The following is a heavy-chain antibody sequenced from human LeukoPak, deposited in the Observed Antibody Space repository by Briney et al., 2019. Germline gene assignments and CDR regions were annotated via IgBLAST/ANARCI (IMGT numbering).Heavy chain of an antibody. D-gene: IGHD3-3*01. V-gene: IGHV5-51*01. CDR2: IYPGDSDT. CDR1: GYSFTSYW. CDR3: ARSGGWAYDFWSGYPPAQEYFQH. Sequence: GESLKISCKGSGYSFTSYWIGWVRQMPGKGLEWMGIIYPGDSDTRYSPSFQGQVTISADKSISTAYLQWSSLKASDTAMYYCARSGGWAYDFWSGYPPAQEYFQHWGQGTLVTVSS. J-gene: IGHJ1*01.